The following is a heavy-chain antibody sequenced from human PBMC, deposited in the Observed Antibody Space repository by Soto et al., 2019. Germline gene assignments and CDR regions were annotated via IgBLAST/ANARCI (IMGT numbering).Heavy chain of an antibody. V-gene: IGHV4-59*01. D-gene: IGHD2-21*02. Sequence: QVQLQESGPGLVKPSETLSLTCTVSGGSISSYYWSWIRQPPGKGLEWIGYMYNTGSTVYNPSLKSRVTISVDTSKHPFSLKLNAVTAAVTAVYYCARDLWGYCGTACYPLDVWGQGTTVTVSS. CDR1: GGSISSYY. CDR2: MYNTGST. J-gene: IGHJ6*02. CDR3: ARDLWGYCGTACYPLDV.